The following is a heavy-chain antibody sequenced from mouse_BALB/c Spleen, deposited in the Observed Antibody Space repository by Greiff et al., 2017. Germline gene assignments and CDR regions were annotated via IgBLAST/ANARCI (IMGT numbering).Heavy chain of an antibody. CDR1: GFSLTSYG. D-gene: IGHD1-1*02. CDR3: AREPYGPWFAY. J-gene: IGHJ3*01. Sequence: GQGVESGPGLVAPSQSLSITCTVSGFSLTSYGVHWVRQPPGKGLEWLGVIWAGGSTNYNSALMSRLSISKDNSKSQVFLKMNSLQTDDTAMYYCAREPYGPWFAYWGQGTLVTVSA. CDR2: IWAGGST. V-gene: IGHV2-9*02.